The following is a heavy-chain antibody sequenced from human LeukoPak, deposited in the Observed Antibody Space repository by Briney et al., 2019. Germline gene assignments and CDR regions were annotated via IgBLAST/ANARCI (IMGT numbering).Heavy chain of an antibody. V-gene: IGHV4-30-4*01. CDR2: IGYTGDT. CDR1: GGSISSGDYY. Sequence: SQTLSLTCTVSGGSISSGDYYWSWIRQPPGKGLEWIGYIGYTGDTYYNPSLRSRATISKDTSKTQFSLRLNSLTAADTAVYYCARVAAATTNPRFDFWGQGTLVTVSS. J-gene: IGHJ4*02. CDR3: ARVAAATTNPRFDF. D-gene: IGHD1-1*01.